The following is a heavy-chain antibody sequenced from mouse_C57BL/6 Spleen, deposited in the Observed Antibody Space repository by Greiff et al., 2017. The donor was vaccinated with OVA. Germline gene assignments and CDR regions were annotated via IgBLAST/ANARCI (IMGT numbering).Heavy chain of an antibody. CDR3: TRERDYDPFAY. Sequence: QVQLQQSGAELVRPGSSVKLSCKASGYTFTSYWMHWVKQRPIQGLEWIGNIDPSDSETHYNQKFKDKATLTVDKDSRTAYMKISSLTSEDTAVDYCTRERDYDPFAYWGQGTLVTVSA. V-gene: IGHV1-52*01. J-gene: IGHJ3*01. D-gene: IGHD2-4*01. CDR1: GYTFTSYW. CDR2: IDPSDSET.